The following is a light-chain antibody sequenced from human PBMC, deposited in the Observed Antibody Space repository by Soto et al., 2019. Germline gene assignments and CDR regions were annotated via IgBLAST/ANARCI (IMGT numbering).Light chain of an antibody. CDR2: GAS. CDR3: QQYHNWPPIP. J-gene: IGKJ5*01. CDR1: QSISTN. Sequence: ETLMTHSPANLSLSPCETATLSFSARQSISTNLAWYQQKLGQAPRLLIYGASTRATGIPARFSGSGSGTEFTLTISSLQSEDFAVYYCQQYHNWPPIPFGQGTRLEIK. V-gene: IGKV3D-15*01.